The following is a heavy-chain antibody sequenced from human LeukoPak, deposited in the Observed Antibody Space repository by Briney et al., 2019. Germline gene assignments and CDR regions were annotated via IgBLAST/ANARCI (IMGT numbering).Heavy chain of an antibody. D-gene: IGHD2-21*01. CDR2: IIPIFATS. Sequence: ASVKVSCKASGDTFSTYAISWVRQAPGQGLEWMGGIIPIFATSNYAQKFQGRVTITADKSTTTAYMELSTLRSEDTAVYYCARVNEGAIVDVWGKGTTVTVSS. CDR1: GDTFSTYA. V-gene: IGHV1-69*06. J-gene: IGHJ6*04. CDR3: ARVNEGAIVDV.